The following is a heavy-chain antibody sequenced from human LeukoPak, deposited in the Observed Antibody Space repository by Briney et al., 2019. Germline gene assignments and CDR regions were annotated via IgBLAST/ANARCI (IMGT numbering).Heavy chain of an antibody. Sequence: GESLKISCKGSEYSFTNYWIGWVRQMPGKGLEWMGIIYPGDSDTRYSPSFQGQVTISADKSISTAYLQRSSLKASDTALYYCARLRSSYTSHFDYWGQGTLVTVSS. J-gene: IGHJ4*02. CDR1: EYSFTNYW. V-gene: IGHV5-51*01. D-gene: IGHD3-16*02. CDR3: ARLRSSYTSHFDY. CDR2: IYPGDSDT.